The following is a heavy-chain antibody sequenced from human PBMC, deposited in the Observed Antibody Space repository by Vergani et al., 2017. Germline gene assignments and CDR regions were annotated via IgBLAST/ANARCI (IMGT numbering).Heavy chain of an antibody. J-gene: IGHJ4*02. Sequence: EVKLLESGGGLVQPGESLRLSCTVSGFTFTSYGISWVRQAPGKGLEWVSGISASGGSTYYTDSVKGRFIISRDISKNTLYLQMSSLRADDTAVYYCAKDRPRDWETPLFLFDYWGQGTLVAVSS. V-gene: IGHV3-23*01. CDR2: ISASGGST. D-gene: IGHD1-26*01. CDR1: GFTFTSYG. CDR3: AKDRPRDWETPLFLFDY.